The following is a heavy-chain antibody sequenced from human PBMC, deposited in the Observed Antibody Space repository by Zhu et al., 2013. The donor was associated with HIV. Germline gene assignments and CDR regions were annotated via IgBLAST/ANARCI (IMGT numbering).Heavy chain of an antibody. J-gene: IGHJ4*02. CDR1: GYTFTDYY. Sequence: QVQLVQSGAEVKKPGASVKVSCKASGYTFTDYYMHWVRHAPGQGLEWMGWINPNSGDTNYAQNFQGWVTMTRDTSTSTAYLELYRLTSDDTAVYYCARGDDALTGYSNLDYFNDWGQGALVTVSS. D-gene: IGHD3-9*01. CDR3: ARGDDALTGYSNLDYFND. CDR2: INPNSGDT. V-gene: IGHV1-2*04.